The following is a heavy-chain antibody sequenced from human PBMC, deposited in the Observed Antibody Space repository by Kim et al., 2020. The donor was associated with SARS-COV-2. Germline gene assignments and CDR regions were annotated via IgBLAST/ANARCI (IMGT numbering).Heavy chain of an antibody. D-gene: IGHD6-19*01. CDR1: GGTFSSYA. CDR2: IIPIFGTA. Sequence: SVKVSCKASGGTFSSYAISWVRQAPGQGLEWMGGIIPIFGTANYAQKFQGRVTITADESTSTAYMELSSLRSEDTAVYYCARSQQWLVDYYYYYGMDVWGQGTTVTVSS. V-gene: IGHV1-69*13. J-gene: IGHJ6*02. CDR3: ARSQQWLVDYYYYYGMDV.